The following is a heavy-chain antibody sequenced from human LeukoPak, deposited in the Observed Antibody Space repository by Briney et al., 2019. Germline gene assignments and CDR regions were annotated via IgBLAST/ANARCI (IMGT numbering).Heavy chain of an antibody. Sequence: ASVKVSCKASGGTFSSYAISWVRQAPGQGLEWMGGIIPIFGTANYAQKFQGRVTITADKSTSTAYMELSSLRSEDTAVYYCATQQGYLDAFDIWGQGTMVTVSS. J-gene: IGHJ3*02. D-gene: IGHD6-13*01. V-gene: IGHV1-69*06. CDR2: IIPIFGTA. CDR1: GGTFSSYA. CDR3: ATQQGYLDAFDI.